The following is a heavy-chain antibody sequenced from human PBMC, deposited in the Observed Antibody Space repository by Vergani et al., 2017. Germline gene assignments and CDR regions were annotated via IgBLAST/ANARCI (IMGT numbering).Heavy chain of an antibody. V-gene: IGHV3-43D*03. CDR3: AKVMAVAFFPYWYFDL. CDR1: GFTFDDYA. D-gene: IGHD6-19*01. Sequence: VQLVESGGGLVQPGRPLRLPCAASGFTFDDYAMHRVRQAPGKSLEWVSLISWVSGSTYYTASVKGRFTSSRDNSKSSLYLQMNRLRAEDPALYYCAKVMAVAFFPYWYFDLWGRGTLVTVSS. CDR2: ISWVSGST. J-gene: IGHJ2*01.